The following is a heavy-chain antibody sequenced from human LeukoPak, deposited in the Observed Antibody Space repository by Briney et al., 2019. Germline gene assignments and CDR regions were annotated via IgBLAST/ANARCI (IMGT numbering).Heavy chain of an antibody. Sequence: PGGSLRLSCAASGFTVRSIYMTWVRPAPGKGLEWVSVIYSGGSTYYADSVKGRFTISRDKSKNTLYLQMNSLRAEDTAVYYCASGYYDVLTGHAYWGQGTLVTVSS. CDR1: GFTVRSIY. CDR3: ASGYYDVLTGHAY. CDR2: IYSGGST. V-gene: IGHV3-53*01. J-gene: IGHJ4*02. D-gene: IGHD3-9*01.